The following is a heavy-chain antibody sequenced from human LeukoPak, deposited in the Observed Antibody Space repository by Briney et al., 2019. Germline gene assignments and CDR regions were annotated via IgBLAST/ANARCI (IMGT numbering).Heavy chain of an antibody. D-gene: IGHD2-2*02. CDR3: ARENCSRTNCYTRYYYGVDV. Sequence: SVKVSCKASGGTFSNFAVSWVRQAPGQGLEWMGGIIPIFGSTIYAQQSQDRVTIIADESTGTVYMELSSLRPEDTAVYYCARENCSRTNCYTRYYYGVDVWGQGTTVTVSS. CDR2: IIPIFGST. CDR1: GGTFSNFA. J-gene: IGHJ6*02. V-gene: IGHV1-69*13.